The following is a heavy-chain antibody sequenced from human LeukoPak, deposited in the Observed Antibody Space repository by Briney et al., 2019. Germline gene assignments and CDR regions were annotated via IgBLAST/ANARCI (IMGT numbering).Heavy chain of an antibody. CDR1: GFTFRSFW. CDR2: IKEDGGDK. V-gene: IGHV3-7*04. J-gene: IGHJ4*02. D-gene: IGHD3-10*01. CDR3: ARVLWFGGIYYFDY. Sequence: GGSLRLSCAASGFTFRSFWMSWVRQAPGKGMEWVASIKEDGGDKYYVGSVKGRFTISRENARNSLYLQMNSLRAEDTAVYYCARVLWFGGIYYFDYWGQGTLVTVSS.